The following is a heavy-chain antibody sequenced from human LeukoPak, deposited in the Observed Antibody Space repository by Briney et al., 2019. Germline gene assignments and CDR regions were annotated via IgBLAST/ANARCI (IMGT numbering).Heavy chain of an antibody. CDR3: ARDLVRGVIRVYYYYGMDV. CDR1: GYTFTGYY. D-gene: IGHD3-10*01. V-gene: IGHV1-2*02. J-gene: IGHJ6*02. Sequence: ASVKVSCKASGYTFTGYYMHWVRQAPGQGLEWMGWINPNSGGTNYAQKFQGRVTMTRDTSISTAYMELSRLRSDDTAVYYCARDLVRGVIRVYYYYGMDVWGQGTTVTVSS. CDR2: INPNSGGT.